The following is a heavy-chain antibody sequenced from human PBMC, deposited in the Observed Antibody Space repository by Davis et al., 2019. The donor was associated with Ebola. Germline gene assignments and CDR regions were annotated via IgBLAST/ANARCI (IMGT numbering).Heavy chain of an antibody. V-gene: IGHV4-59*01. CDR2: IYYTGRV. J-gene: IGHJ5*02. CDR3: ARGGQGVGAGRWLDP. Sequence: MPSETLSLTCTVSGGSISNYYWSWIRQPPGKGLEWIGYIYYTGRVEYNPPLQSRVTISIDTSESRFSLKLTSVTPADTAVYYCARGGQGVGAGRWLDPWGQGNLVIVSS. D-gene: IGHD1-26*01. CDR1: GGSISNYY.